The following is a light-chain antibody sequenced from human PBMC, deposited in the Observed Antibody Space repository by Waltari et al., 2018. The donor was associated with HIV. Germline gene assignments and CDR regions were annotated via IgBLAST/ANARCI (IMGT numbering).Light chain of an antibody. CDR3: QQYNSDFYT. V-gene: IGKV1-5*03. CDR1: QAVGSW. Sequence: DIQMTQSPSTLSASVGHRVTIPWRASQAVGSWLAWYQQTSGKAPKLLMYKTSILEYGVPSRFSGRASGTGFTLTIDGLQPEDFATYYCQQYNSDFYTFGQGTKLESK. CDR2: KTS. J-gene: IGKJ2*01.